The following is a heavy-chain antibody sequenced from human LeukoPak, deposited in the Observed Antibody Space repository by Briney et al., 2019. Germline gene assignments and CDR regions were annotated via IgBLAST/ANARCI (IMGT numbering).Heavy chain of an antibody. J-gene: IGHJ4*02. V-gene: IGHV3-23*01. CDR3: ANDWGDYGDWFY. D-gene: IGHD4-17*01. Sequence: GGPLRLSCAASGFTFSSYAMSWVRQAPGKGLEWVSAISGSGGSTYYADSVKGRFTISRDNSKNTLYLQMNSLRAEDTAVYYCANDWGDYGDWFYWGQGTLATVSS. CDR1: GFTFSSYA. CDR2: ISGSGGST.